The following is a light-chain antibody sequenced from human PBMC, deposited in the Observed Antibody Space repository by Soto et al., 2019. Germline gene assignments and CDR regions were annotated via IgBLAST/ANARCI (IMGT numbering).Light chain of an antibody. CDR1: QSVGGN. V-gene: IGKV3-15*01. CDR3: QQYNNGPPWT. Sequence: EIVLTQSPATLSVSPGERATLXCIPSQSVGGNLAWYQQKPGQAPRLLIYAASTRATGIPARFSGSGSGTEFTLTISSLQSEDFAVYYCQQYNNGPPWTFGQGTKVDVK. CDR2: AAS. J-gene: IGKJ1*01.